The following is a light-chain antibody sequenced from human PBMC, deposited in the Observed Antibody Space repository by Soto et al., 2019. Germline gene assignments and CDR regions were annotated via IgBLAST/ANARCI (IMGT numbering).Light chain of an antibody. CDR2: KAS. Sequence: DIQMTQSPSTLSASVGDRVTITCRASQSISSWLAWYQQKPGKAPKLLIYKASSLESGVPSRFSGSGSGTAFTLTISSLQPDDFATYYCQQYNSYPYPFGQGTKLEIK. J-gene: IGKJ2*01. CDR1: QSISSW. V-gene: IGKV1-5*03. CDR3: QQYNSYPYP.